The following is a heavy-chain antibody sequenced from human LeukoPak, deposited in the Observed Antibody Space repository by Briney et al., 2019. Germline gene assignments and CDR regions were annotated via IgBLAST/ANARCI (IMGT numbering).Heavy chain of an antibody. J-gene: IGHJ4*02. V-gene: IGHV6-1*01. Sequence: SQTLSLTCAISGDSVSSNIAAWNWIRQSPSRGLEWLGRTYYRSKWYTDYAVSVKSRITIIADTSKNQFSLQLNSVTPEDTAVYSWARGNYGWGSYYKVVAYGGRGTLVPSPQ. CDR2: TYYRSKWYT. CDR3: ARGNYGWGSYYKVVAY. D-gene: IGHD3-10*01. CDR1: GDSVSSNIAA.